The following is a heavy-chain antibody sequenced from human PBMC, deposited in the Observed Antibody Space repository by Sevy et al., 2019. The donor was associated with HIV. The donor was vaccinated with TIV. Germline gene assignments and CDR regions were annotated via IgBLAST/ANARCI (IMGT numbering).Heavy chain of an antibody. CDR3: ARGSSYYHYMDV. CDR2: INSDGSST. V-gene: IGHV3-74*01. Sequence: GGSLRLSCAASGFTFSSYWMHWVRQAPGKGLVWVSRINSDGSSTSYADSVKGRFTISRDNAKNTLYLQMNSLRAEDTAVYYCARGSSYYHYMDVWGKGTTVTVSS. CDR1: GFTFSSYW. J-gene: IGHJ6*03.